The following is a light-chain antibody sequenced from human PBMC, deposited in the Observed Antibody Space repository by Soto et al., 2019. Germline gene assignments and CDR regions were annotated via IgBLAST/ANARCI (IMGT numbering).Light chain of an antibody. J-gene: IGKJ1*01. CDR3: QHRSNSPPTWT. V-gene: IGKV3-11*01. CDR2: DAS. CDR1: QSIGPY. Sequence: LLTQSPATLALSPGDRATLSCRASQSIGPYLAWYQQRPGKTPRLLIYDASNRATGIPARFSGSGSGTDFTLTISSLDPEDFAVYFCQHRSNSPPTWTFGQGTKVEI.